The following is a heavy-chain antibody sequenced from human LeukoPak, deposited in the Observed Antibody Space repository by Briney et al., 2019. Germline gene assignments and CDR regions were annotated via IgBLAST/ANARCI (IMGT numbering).Heavy chain of an antibody. Sequence: SSETLSLTCTVSGGSISSSSYYWGWIRQPPGKGLEWIGSIYYSGSTYYNPSLKSRVTISVDTSKNQFSLKLSSVTAADTAVYYCAKFAPPLYYYDSSGSGEAFDIWGQGTMVTVSS. CDR2: IYYSGST. CDR1: GGSISSSSYY. CDR3: AKFAPPLYYYDSSGSGEAFDI. V-gene: IGHV4-39*01. J-gene: IGHJ3*02. D-gene: IGHD3-22*01.